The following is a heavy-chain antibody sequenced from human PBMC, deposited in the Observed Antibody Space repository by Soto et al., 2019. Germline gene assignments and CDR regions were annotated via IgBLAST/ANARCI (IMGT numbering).Heavy chain of an antibody. J-gene: IGHJ3*02. Sequence: GGSLRLSCAASGFTFSSYAMSWVRQAPGKGLEWVSAISGSGGSTYYADSVKGRFTISRDNSKNTLYLQMNSLRAEDTAVYYCAKAPGYDFWSGYPNAFDIWGQGTMVTVSS. CDR2: ISGSGGST. CDR1: GFTFSSYA. D-gene: IGHD3-3*01. CDR3: AKAPGYDFWSGYPNAFDI. V-gene: IGHV3-23*01.